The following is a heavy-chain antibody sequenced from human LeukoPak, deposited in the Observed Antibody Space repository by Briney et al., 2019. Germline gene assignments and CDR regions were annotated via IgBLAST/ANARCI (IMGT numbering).Heavy chain of an antibody. V-gene: IGHV3-23*01. CDR1: GFTFSSYG. CDR2: ISGSGGST. CDR3: AKVYTTYGSGELDAFDI. J-gene: IGHJ3*02. D-gene: IGHD3-10*01. Sequence: GGSLRLSCAASGFTFSSYGMSWVRQAPGKGLEWVSAISGSGGSTYYADSVKGRFTISRDNSKNTLYLQMNSLRAEDTALYYCAKVYTTYGSGELDAFDIWGQETMVTVSS.